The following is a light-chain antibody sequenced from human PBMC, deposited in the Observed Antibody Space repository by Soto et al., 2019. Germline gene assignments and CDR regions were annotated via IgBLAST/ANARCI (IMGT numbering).Light chain of an antibody. V-gene: IGLV2-8*01. J-gene: IGLJ3*02. CDR1: SSDVGGYNY. CDR2: EVN. CDR3: SSHAGSNNLL. Sequence: QSALTQPPSASGSPGQSVTISCTGTSSDVGGYNYVSWYQQHPGKAPKLMIYEVNKRPSGVPDRFSGSKSGNTASLTVSGLQAEDEAGYYCSSHAGSNNLLFGGGTKLTVL.